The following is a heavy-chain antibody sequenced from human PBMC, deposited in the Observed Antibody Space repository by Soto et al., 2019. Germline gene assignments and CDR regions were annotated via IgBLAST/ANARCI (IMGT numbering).Heavy chain of an antibody. CDR2: IYPGDSDT. Sequence: GESLKISCKGSGYSFTSYWIGWVRQMPGKGLEWMGIIYPGDSDTRYSPSFQGQVTISADKSISTAYLHWSSLKASDTAMYYCARLKGITMVRGVMAPDYYYMDVWGKGTTVTVSS. J-gene: IGHJ6*03. CDR3: ARLKGITMVRGVMAPDYYYMDV. D-gene: IGHD3-10*01. CDR1: GYSFTSYW. V-gene: IGHV5-51*01.